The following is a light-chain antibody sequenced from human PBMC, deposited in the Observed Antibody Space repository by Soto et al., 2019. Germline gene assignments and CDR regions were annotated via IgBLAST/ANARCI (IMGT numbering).Light chain of an antibody. CDR1: QSISNF. Sequence: EIVLTQSPATLSLSLGERATLSCRASQSISNFLTWYQQKPGQPPKLLIYDASIRANGIPSRFSASGSGTEVTLTISSLQPEDFAVYYCQQRANWPLAFGGGTKVEIK. J-gene: IGKJ4*01. CDR2: DAS. V-gene: IGKV3-11*01. CDR3: QQRANWPLA.